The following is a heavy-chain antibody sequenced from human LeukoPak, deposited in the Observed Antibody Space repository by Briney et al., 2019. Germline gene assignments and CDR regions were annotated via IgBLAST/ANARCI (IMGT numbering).Heavy chain of an antibody. D-gene: IGHD3-22*01. CDR3: ARDDSSGYYTNFDY. Sequence: GGSLRLSCAATGFSFSSYAMTWVRQAPGKGLEWVSSISSSSSYIYYADSVKGRFTISRDNAKNSLYLQMNSLRAEDTAVYYCARDDSSGYYTNFDYWGQGTLVTVSS. CDR2: ISSSSSYI. CDR1: GFSFSSYA. J-gene: IGHJ4*02. V-gene: IGHV3-21*01.